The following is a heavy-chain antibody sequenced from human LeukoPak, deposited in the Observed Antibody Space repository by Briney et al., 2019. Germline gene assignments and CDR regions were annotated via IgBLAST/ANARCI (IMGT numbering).Heavy chain of an antibody. J-gene: IGHJ6*02. V-gene: IGHV3-21*01. CDR2: ISSSSSYI. Sequence: GGSLRLSCAASGFTFSSYSMNWVRQAPGKGLEWVSSISSSSSYIYYADSVKGRFTISRDNAKNSLYLQMNSLRAEDTAVYYCATAGVPYGMDVWGQGTTVTVSS. CDR1: GFTFSSYS. CDR3: ATAGVPYGMDV. D-gene: IGHD6-6*01.